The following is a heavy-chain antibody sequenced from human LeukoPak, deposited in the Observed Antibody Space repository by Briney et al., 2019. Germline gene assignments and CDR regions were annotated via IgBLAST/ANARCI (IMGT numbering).Heavy chain of an antibody. CDR2: ISGSGDST. D-gene: IGHD2-2*01. Sequence: GGSLRLSCEASGFTFTSYSMTWVRQAPGKGLEWVSSISGSGDSTYYADSVKGRFTISRDNSKNTLYLHMNSLRADDTAVCYCAKVPAPRPHWGQGTLVTVSS. V-gene: IGHV3-23*01. CDR1: GFTFTSYS. J-gene: IGHJ4*02. CDR3: AKVPAPRPH.